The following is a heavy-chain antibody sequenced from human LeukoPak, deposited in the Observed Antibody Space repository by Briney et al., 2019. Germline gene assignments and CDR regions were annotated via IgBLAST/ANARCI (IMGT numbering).Heavy chain of an antibody. CDR3: ARSSGYSSSWYGYYYYYMDV. Sequence: SETLSLTCAVYGGSFSSYYWSWIRQPPGKGLEWIGYIYYSGSTNYNPSLKSRVTISVDTSKNQFSLKLSSVTAADTAVYYCARSSGYSSSWYGYYYYYMDVWGKGTTVTVSS. CDR2: IYYSGST. D-gene: IGHD6-13*01. V-gene: IGHV4-59*01. CDR1: GGSFSSYY. J-gene: IGHJ6*03.